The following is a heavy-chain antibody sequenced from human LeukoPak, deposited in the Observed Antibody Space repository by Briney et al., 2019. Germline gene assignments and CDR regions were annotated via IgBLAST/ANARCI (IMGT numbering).Heavy chain of an antibody. D-gene: IGHD6-13*01. CDR1: GYTFTSYG. V-gene: IGHV1-18*01. J-gene: IGHJ5*02. CDR2: ISAYNGNT. Sequence: ASVKVSCKASGYTFTSYGISWVRQAPGQGLEWMGWISAYNGNTNYAQKLQGRVTMTTDTSTSTAYMELRSLRSDGTAVYYCARGIVSSWYVGDWFDPWGQGTLVTVSS. CDR3: ARGIVSSWYVGDWFDP.